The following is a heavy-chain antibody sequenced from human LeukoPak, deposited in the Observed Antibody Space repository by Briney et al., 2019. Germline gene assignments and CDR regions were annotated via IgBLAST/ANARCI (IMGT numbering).Heavy chain of an antibody. CDR2: IIPIFGTA. V-gene: IGHV1-69*13. J-gene: IGHJ4*02. Sequence: ASVKVSCKASGGTFSSYAISWVRQAPGQGLERMGGIIPIFGTANYAQKFQGRVTITADESTSTAYMELSSLRSEDTAVYYCARAAGLGIAAAGPDYWGQGTLVTVSS. CDR3: ARAAGLGIAAAGPDY. CDR1: GGTFSSYA. D-gene: IGHD6-13*01.